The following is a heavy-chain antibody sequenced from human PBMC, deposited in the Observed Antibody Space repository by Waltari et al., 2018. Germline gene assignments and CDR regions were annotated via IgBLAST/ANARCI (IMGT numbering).Heavy chain of an antibody. J-gene: IGHJ6*03. CDR1: GYSISSGYY. CDR2: IYHSGGT. V-gene: IGHV4-38-2*01. D-gene: IGHD6-6*01. Sequence: QVQLQESGPGLVKPSETLSLTCAVSGYSISSGYYWGWIRQPPGKGLEWIGSIYHSGGTYYNPSLKSRVTISVDTSISTAYMELSSLRSEDTAVYYCARVGSSSPHYYYYYMDVWGKGTTVTVSS. CDR3: ARVGSSSPHYYYYYMDV.